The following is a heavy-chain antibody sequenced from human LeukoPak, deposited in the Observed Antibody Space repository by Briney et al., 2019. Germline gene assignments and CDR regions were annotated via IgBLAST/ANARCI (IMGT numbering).Heavy chain of an antibody. J-gene: IGHJ6*02. D-gene: IGHD6-13*01. CDR1: GGSITSSFY. CDR3: ARRQQMLSGGTPLGGLDV. CDR2: ISYRGST. V-gene: IGHV4-39*01. Sequence: SETLSLTCTVSGGSITSSFYWGWIRQPPGKGLEWIGSISYRGSTYNNPSLKSRVTISVDTSKNQFSLKLSSVTAADTALYYCARRQQMLSGGTPLGGLDVWGQGTTVTVSS.